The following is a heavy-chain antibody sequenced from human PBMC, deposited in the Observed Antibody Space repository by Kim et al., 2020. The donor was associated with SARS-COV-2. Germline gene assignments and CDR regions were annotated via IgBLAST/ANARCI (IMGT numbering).Heavy chain of an antibody. V-gene: IGHV4-59*01. CDR2: VYNNRST. D-gene: IGHD3-3*01. Sequence: SETLSLTCAVFGGSIRSYYWNWIRQPPGKGMEWIGFVYNNRSTYYTSSLKGRATISLEMSKSQTPLKLKSVTAADTAVYYCACGGYDFWSGSLIYY. J-gene: IGHJ6*01. CDR1: GGSIRSYY. CDR3: ACGGYDFWSGSLIYY.